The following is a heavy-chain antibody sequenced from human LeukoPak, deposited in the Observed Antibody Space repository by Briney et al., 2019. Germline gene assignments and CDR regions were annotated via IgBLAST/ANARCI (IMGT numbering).Heavy chain of an antibody. Sequence: VASVKVSCKASGGTFSSYAISWVRQAPGQGLEWMGGIIPIFGTANYAQKFQGRVTITADESTRTAYMELSSLRSEDTAVYYCARARHYYGSGSYPYYYYMDVWGKGTTVTVSS. D-gene: IGHD3-10*01. CDR1: GGTFSSYA. V-gene: IGHV1-69*13. CDR3: ARARHYYGSGSYPYYYYMDV. J-gene: IGHJ6*03. CDR2: IIPIFGTA.